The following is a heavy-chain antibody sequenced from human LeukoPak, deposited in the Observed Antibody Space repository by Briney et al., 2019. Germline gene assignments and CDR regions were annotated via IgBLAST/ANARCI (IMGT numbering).Heavy chain of an antibody. CDR2: INHSGST. V-gene: IGHV4-34*01. D-gene: IGHD3-9*01. CDR1: GGSFSGYY. J-gene: IGHJ5*02. CDR3: ANILTGP. Sequence: PSETLSLTCAVYGGSFSGYYWSWIRQPPGKGLEWIGEINHSGSTNYNPSLKSRVTISLGTSKNQFSLKLSSVTAADTAVYYCANILTGPRGQGTLVTVSS.